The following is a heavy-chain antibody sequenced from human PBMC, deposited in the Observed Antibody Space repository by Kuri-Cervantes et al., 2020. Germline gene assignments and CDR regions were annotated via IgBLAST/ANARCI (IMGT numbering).Heavy chain of an antibody. CDR3: ARGLRYFDWFSDHYYFDY. D-gene: IGHD3-9*01. CDR1: GYTFTGYY. J-gene: IGHJ4*02. V-gene: IGHV1-2*02. Sequence: ASVKVSCKASGYTFTGYYMHWVRQAPGQGLEWMGWINPNSGGTNYAQKFQGRVTMTRDTSIGTAYMELSRLRSEDTAVYYCARGLRYFDWFSDHYYFDYWGQGTLVTVSS. CDR2: INPNSGGT.